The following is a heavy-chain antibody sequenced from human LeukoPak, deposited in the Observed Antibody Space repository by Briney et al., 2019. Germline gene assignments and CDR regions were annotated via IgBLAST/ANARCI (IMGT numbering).Heavy chain of an antibody. D-gene: IGHD3-16*02. CDR3: VKGPYYDYIWGTYRYSDDSFDI. Sequence: PGGSLRLSCVASGFMFSSYGMHWVRQAPGKGLEWVTFRRYDGSNEYYADSVKGRFTISRDNSQDTLSLQMNSLRAEDTAVYYCVKGPYYDYIWGTYRYSDDSFDIWGQGTMVTVSS. CDR1: GFMFSSYG. J-gene: IGHJ3*02. V-gene: IGHV3-30*02. CDR2: RRYDGSNE.